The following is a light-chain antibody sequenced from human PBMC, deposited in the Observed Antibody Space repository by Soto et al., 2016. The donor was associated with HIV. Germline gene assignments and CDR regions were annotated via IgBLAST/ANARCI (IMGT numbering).Light chain of an antibody. V-gene: IGLV3-21*03. Sequence: SYVLTQPPSVSVAPGKTARITCGGNNIGSKSVHWYQQKPGQAPVLVVYDDSDRPSGIPVRFSGSNSGNTATLTISRVEAGDEADYYCQVWDTTDHYVFGTGTRVTVL. CDR2: DDS. CDR3: QVWDTTDHYV. J-gene: IGLJ1*01. CDR1: NIGSKS.